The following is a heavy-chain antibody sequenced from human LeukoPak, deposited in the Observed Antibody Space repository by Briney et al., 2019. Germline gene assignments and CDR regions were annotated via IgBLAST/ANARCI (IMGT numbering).Heavy chain of an antibody. Sequence: PSETLSLTCAVYGGSFSGYYWSWIRQPPGKGLEWIGEINHSGSTNYNPSLKSRVTISVDTSKNQFSLKLSSVTAADTAVYYCARNVAKTYYYYMDVWGKGTTVTVSS. CDR3: ARNVAKTYYYYMDV. CDR2: INHSGST. J-gene: IGHJ6*03. V-gene: IGHV4-34*01. D-gene: IGHD5-12*01. CDR1: GGSFSGYY.